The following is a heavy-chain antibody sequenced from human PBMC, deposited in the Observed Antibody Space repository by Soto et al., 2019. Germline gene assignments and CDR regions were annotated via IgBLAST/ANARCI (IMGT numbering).Heavy chain of an antibody. Sequence: DVQLVESGGGLVQPGRSLRLSCAASGFTFDDYAMHWVRQAPGKGLEWVSGISWNSGSIGYADSVKGRFTISRDNAKNSLYLQMNSLRAEDTALYYCAKDPISVATVTTYFDYWGQGTLVTVSS. CDR1: GFTFDDYA. D-gene: IGHD4-17*01. CDR3: AKDPISVATVTTYFDY. V-gene: IGHV3-9*01. J-gene: IGHJ4*02. CDR2: ISWNSGSI.